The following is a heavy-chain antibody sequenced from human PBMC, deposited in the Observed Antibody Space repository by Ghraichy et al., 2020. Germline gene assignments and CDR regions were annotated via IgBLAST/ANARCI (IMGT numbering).Heavy chain of an antibody. V-gene: IGHV3-23*01. D-gene: IGHD3-10*01. CDR3: AKEGLWFGGNWFDP. CDR2: INGRGFDT. CDR1: GFTFKYYA. Sequence: GGSLRLSCEASGFTFKYYAMTWVRQAPGKDLEWVSTINGRGFDTHYADSVKGRFTISRDNSKNSLYLQLNSLRADDTALYFCAKEGLWFGGNWFDPWGQGTLVIVSS. J-gene: IGHJ5*02.